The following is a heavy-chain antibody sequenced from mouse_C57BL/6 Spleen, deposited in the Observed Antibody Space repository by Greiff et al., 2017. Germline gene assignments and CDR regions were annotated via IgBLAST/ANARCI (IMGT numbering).Heavy chain of an antibody. V-gene: IGHV1-26*01. Sequence: VQLQQSGPELVKPGASVKISCKASGYTFTDYYMNWVKQSHGKSLEWIGDINPNNGGTSYNQKFKGKATLTVDKSSSTAYMELRSLTSEDSAVYYCARGDDYDKKDAMDYWGQGTSVTVSS. CDR1: GYTFTDYY. CDR2: INPNNGGT. D-gene: IGHD2-4*01. J-gene: IGHJ4*01. CDR3: ARGDDYDKKDAMDY.